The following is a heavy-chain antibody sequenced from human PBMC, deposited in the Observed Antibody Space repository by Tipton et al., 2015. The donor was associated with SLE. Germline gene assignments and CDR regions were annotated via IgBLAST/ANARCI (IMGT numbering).Heavy chain of an antibody. CDR2: INQGGSDQ. J-gene: IGHJ4*02. CDR3: ARENWAPVDY. Sequence: SLRLSCAASGFPFTNYWMTWVRQTPGKGLESVAKINQGGSDQYYVGAVKGRLTISRDNAKNSLYLQMNSLRAEDTAVYYCARENWAPVDYWGQGVLVTVSS. V-gene: IGHV3-7*01. CDR1: GFPFTNYW. D-gene: IGHD7-27*01.